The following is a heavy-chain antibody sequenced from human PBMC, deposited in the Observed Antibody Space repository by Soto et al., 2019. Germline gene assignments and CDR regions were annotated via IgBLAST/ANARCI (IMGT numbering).Heavy chain of an antibody. J-gene: IGHJ6*02. Sequence: QITLKESGPTLVKPTQTLTLTCTFSGFSLTTGGVGVGWFRQPPGKALECLADLYWNTEKNHRPSLRGRLIIAKDTSRDQVFPTVTNVDPTDTAAYYCARRLTGHGMAVWGQGTTVTVSS. CDR1: GFSLTTGGVG. D-gene: IGHD3-16*01. V-gene: IGHV2-5*01. CDR3: ARRLTGHGMAV. CDR2: LYWNTEK.